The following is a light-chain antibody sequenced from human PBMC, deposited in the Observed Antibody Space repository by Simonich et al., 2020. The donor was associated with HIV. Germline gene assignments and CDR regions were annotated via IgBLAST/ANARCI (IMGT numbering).Light chain of an antibody. Sequence: QSALTQPASVSGSPGQSITISCTGTSSDVGGYNYVSWYQQHPGKAPKLTIYDVSNRPSGVSNRFSGSKSGNTASLTISGLQAEDEADYYCSSYKSSSTWVFGGGTKLTVL. CDR1: SSDVGGYNY. J-gene: IGLJ3*02. CDR3: SSYKSSSTWV. V-gene: IGLV2-14*03. CDR2: DVS.